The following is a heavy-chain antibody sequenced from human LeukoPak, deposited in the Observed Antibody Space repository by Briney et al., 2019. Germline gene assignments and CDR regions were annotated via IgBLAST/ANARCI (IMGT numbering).Heavy chain of an antibody. J-gene: IGHJ4*02. D-gene: IGHD1-14*01. CDR2: ISDDGTFT. CDR3: TRDPYRDAPDYFDY. Sequence: GGSLRLSCAASGFTFSRYAMHWVRQAPGKGLEWVAVISDDGTFTLYGDSVRGRFTISRDSSRNTLYLQMNSLRPEDTAVYYCTRDPYRDAPDYFDYWGQGTLVTVSS. CDR1: GFTFSRYA. V-gene: IGHV3-30-3*01.